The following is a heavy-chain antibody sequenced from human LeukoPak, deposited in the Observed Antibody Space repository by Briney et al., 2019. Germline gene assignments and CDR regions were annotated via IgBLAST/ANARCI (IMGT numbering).Heavy chain of an antibody. CDR3: ARGGLIVPRYYYYYMDV. J-gene: IGHJ6*03. D-gene: IGHD2/OR15-2a*01. V-gene: IGHV3-74*01. Sequence: PGGSLRLSCAASGFTFSNYWMHWVRQVPGKGLVWVSRINADGSFTTYADSVKGRFTISRDNSKNTLYLQMNSLRAEDTAVYYCARGGLIVPRYYYYYMDVWGKGTTVTISS. CDR2: INADGSFT. CDR1: GFTFSNYW.